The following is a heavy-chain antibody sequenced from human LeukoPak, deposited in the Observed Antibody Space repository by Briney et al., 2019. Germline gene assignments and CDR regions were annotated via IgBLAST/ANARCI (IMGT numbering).Heavy chain of an antibody. CDR3: ARQRCRSSACGIFDY. CDR2: IYPGDSDT. Sequence: GEALKISCKGSGYSFTSYWLGWVRQMPGKGLEWVGIIYPGDSDTRYSPSFQGQVTISADKSISTAYLQWSSLKASDTAMYYCARQRCRSSACGIFDYWGQGTLVTVSS. CDR1: GYSFTSYW. J-gene: IGHJ4*02. V-gene: IGHV5-51*01. D-gene: IGHD6-13*01.